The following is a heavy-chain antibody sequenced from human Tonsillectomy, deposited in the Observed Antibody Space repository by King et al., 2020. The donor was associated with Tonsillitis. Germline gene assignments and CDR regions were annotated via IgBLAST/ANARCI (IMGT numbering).Heavy chain of an antibody. Sequence: VQLVESGGGVVQTGGSLRLSCASSGFDFRSYGMHWVRQAPGKGLERVAVISFDASRENYVDAVKGRFTISRDNSKNTLYLQMNSLRAEDTAVYYCARERLYSSDWGIDYWGQGSLVTVSS. CDR3: ARERLYSSDWGIDY. J-gene: IGHJ4*02. V-gene: IGHV3-33*05. CDR2: ISFDASRE. CDR1: GFDFRSYG. D-gene: IGHD6-19*01.